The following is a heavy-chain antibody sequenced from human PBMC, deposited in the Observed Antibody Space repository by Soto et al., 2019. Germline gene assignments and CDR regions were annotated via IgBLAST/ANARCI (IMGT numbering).Heavy chain of an antibody. D-gene: IGHD3-10*01. CDR1: GGTFSSYT. CDR3: ARAHMVRGVIPFDY. Sequence: QVQLVQSGADVKKPGSSVKVSCKASGGTFSSYTISWVRQAPGQGLEWMGRIIPILGIANYAQKFQGRVTITANKSTSTAYMELSSLRSEDTAVYYCARAHMVRGVIPFDYWGQGTLVTVSS. J-gene: IGHJ4*02. CDR2: IIPILGIA. V-gene: IGHV1-69*02.